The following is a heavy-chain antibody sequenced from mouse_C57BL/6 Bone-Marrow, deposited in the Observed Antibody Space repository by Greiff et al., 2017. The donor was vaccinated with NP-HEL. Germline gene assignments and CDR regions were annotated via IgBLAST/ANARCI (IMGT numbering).Heavy chain of an antibody. CDR3: ARRFNYAMDD. V-gene: IGHV2-9-1*01. CDR2: IWTGGGT. Sequence: VQLVESGPGLVAPSQSLSISCTVSGFSFNSYAISWVRQPPGKGLEWLGVIWTGGGTNYNSALKSRLSISKDNTKSQVLLRRNSLQTDDTAKYYCARRFNYAMDDWGQGTTVTVSS. CDR1: GFSFNSYA. J-gene: IGHJ4*01.